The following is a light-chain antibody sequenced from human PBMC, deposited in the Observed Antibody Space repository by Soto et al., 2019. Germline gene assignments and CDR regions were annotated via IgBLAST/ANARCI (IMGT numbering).Light chain of an antibody. V-gene: IGKV1D-16*01. CDR3: QQYNNFPLT. Sequence: DIQLSQSPSSLAASVGDRVTISCRASQDVLTWLAWFQQRPGEAPTSLIFAASKLQSGVPSRFFAHGSGTHFTPTITSPQPEDLGTYYCQQYNNFPLTFGGGTKVDIK. J-gene: IGKJ4*01. CDR2: AAS. CDR1: QDVLTW.